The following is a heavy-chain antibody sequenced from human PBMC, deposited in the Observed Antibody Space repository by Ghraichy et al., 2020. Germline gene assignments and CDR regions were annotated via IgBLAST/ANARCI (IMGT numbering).Heavy chain of an antibody. CDR2: INPSGGST. V-gene: IGHV1-46*01. CDR3: ARSGGDRYIAVAGPGGFDP. Sequence: ASVKVSCKASGYTFTSYYMHWVRQAPGQGLEWMGIINPSGGSTSYAQKFQGRVTMTRDTSTSTVYMELSSLRSEDTAVYYCARSGGDRYIAVAGPGGFDPWGQGTLVTVSS. J-gene: IGHJ5*01. CDR1: GYTFTSYY. D-gene: IGHD6-19*01.